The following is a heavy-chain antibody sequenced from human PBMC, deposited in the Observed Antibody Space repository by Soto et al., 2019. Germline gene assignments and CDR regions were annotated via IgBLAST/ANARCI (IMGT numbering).Heavy chain of an antibody. V-gene: IGHV3-30-3*01. Sequence: QVQLVESGGGVVQPRRSLRLSCAASGFTFNSYAMHWVRQAPGKGLEWVAVISYDGGNKYYADSVKGRFTISRDNSKNTLYLQMNSLRAEDTAVYYCARDPGSGWPPFVYWGQGTLVTVSS. CDR3: ARDPGSGWPPFVY. CDR1: GFTFNSYA. D-gene: IGHD6-19*01. J-gene: IGHJ4*02. CDR2: ISYDGGNK.